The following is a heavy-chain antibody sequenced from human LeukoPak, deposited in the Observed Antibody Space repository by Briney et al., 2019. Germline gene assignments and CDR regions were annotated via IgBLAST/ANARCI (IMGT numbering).Heavy chain of an antibody. CDR3: ARVLVAAAGTWYFDL. D-gene: IGHD6-13*01. CDR2: IYFSGST. CDR1: GGSISSSNYY. Sequence: SETLSLTCTVSGGSISSSNYYWGWIRQPPGKGLEWIGNIYFSGSTYYNPSLKSRVTISVDTSKNQFSLKLSSVTAADTAVYYCARVLVAAAGTWYFDLWGRGTLVTVSS. J-gene: IGHJ2*01. V-gene: IGHV4-39*01.